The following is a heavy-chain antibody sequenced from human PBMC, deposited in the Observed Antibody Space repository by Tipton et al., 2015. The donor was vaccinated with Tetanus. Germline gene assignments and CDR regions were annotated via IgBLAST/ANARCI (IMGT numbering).Heavy chain of an antibody. CDR2: IYYSGST. J-gene: IGHJ4*02. CDR3: ARDQARGARGWNYFDY. V-gene: IGHV4-31*03. D-gene: IGHD1-26*01. CDR1: GGSITSGGYY. Sequence: LRLSCTVSGGSITSGGYYWSWIRQHPGKGLEWIGDIYYSGSTYYNPSLKSRVTISVDTSKNQFSLKLNSVTAADTAVYFCARDQARGARGWNYFDYWGQGTLVTVSS.